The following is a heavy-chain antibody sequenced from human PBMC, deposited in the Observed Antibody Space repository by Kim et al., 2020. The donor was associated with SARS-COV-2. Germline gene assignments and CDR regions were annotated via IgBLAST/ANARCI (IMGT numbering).Heavy chain of an antibody. D-gene: IGHD6-19*01. J-gene: IGHJ5*02. CDR2: IIPIFGTA. V-gene: IGHV1-69*13. CDR3: ARDRRAVAGIWGWFDP. Sequence: SVKVSCKASGGTFSSYAISWVRQAPGQGLEWMGGIIPIFGTANYAQKFQGRVTITADESTSTAYMELSSLRSEDTAVYYCARDRRAVAGIWGWFDPWGQGTLVTVSS. CDR1: GGTFSSYA.